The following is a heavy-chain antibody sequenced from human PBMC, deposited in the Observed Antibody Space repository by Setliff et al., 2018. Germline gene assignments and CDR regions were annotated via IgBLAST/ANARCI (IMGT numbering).Heavy chain of an antibody. CDR3: ARDRVVVLAGRRGFYFDY. CDR2: IYYRGDT. J-gene: IGHJ4*02. Sequence: SETLSLTCTVSGGSISSGVYYWAWIRQPPGKGLEWIGRIYYRGDTYYNASLKSRLTLSVDTSKNQVSLKLSSVTAADTAVYYCARDRVVVLAGRRGFYFDYWGQGTLVTVSS. D-gene: IGHD2-15*01. CDR1: GGSISSGVYY. V-gene: IGHV4-39*07.